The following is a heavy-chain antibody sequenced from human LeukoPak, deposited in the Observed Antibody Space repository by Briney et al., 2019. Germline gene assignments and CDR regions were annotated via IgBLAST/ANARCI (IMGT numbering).Heavy chain of an antibody. CDR1: GGSISSYY. D-gene: IGHD3-3*01. J-gene: IGHJ4*02. Sequence: SETLSLTCTVSGGSISSYYWSWIRQPAGKGLEWIGRIYTSGSTNYDPSLKSRVTMSVDTSKNQFSLKLSSVTAADTAVYYCARERQYYDFWSGYDGRYYFDYWGQGTLVTVSS. CDR3: ARERQYYDFWSGYDGRYYFDY. CDR2: IYTSGST. V-gene: IGHV4-4*07.